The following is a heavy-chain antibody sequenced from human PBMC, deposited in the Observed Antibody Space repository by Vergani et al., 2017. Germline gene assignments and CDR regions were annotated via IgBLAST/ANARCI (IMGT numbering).Heavy chain of an antibody. Sequence: QVQLQESGPGLVKPSETLSLTCAVSGYSISSGYYWGWIRQPPGKGLEWIGSIYHSGSTYYNPSLKSRVTISLDTSKNKFSLKLSSVTAADTAVYYCARGGKLGSSGYFDYWGQGTLVTVSS. CDR1: GYSISSGYY. CDR3: ARGGKLGSSGYFDY. CDR2: IYHSGST. J-gene: IGHJ4*02. D-gene: IGHD3-22*01. V-gene: IGHV4-38-2*01.